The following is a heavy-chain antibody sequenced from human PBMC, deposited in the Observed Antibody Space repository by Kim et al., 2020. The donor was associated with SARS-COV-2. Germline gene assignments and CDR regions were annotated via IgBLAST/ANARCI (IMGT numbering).Heavy chain of an antibody. V-gene: IGHV3-64*01. CDR1: GSTFNRYL. CDR3: AREQGVCADGRCYSAMDV. Sequence: GGSLRLSCIFSGSTFNRYLMHWVRQAPGKGLEFVSVISSDGGTTDYATSVKGSFTISRDNSRNTLYLQMGSLRTDDTAMYYCAREQGVCADGRCYSAMDVWGRGTTVTVS. J-gene: IGHJ6*02. D-gene: IGHD2-8*01. CDR2: ISSDGGTT.